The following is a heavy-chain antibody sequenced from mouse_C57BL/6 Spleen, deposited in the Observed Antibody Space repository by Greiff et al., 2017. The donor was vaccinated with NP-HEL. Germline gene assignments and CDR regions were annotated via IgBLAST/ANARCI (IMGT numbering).Heavy chain of an antibody. CDR1: GYTFTSYW. CDR2: IDPSDSYT. CDR3: ARPGRSSHFDY. J-gene: IGHJ2*01. D-gene: IGHD1-1*01. Sequence: QVQLQQPGAELVRPGTSVKLSCKASGYTFTSYWMHWVKQRPGQGLEWIGVIDPSDSYTNYNQKFKGKAPLTVDTASSTAYMQRSSLTSEDSAGYYCARPGRSSHFDYWGQGTTLTVSS. V-gene: IGHV1-59*01.